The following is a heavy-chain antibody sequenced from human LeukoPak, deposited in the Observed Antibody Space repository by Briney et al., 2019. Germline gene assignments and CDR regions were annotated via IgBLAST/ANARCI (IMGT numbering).Heavy chain of an antibody. V-gene: IGHV3-30*03. Sequence: GGSLRLSCAASGFTFSSYGMHWVRQAPGKGLEWVAVISYDGSNKYYADSVKGRFTISRDDSKNTLYLQMNSLRAEDTAMYYCARGLPPVMKYYFDYWGQGTLVTVSS. D-gene: IGHD4-11*01. CDR3: ARGLPPVMKYYFDY. CDR1: GFTFSSYG. CDR2: ISYDGSNK. J-gene: IGHJ4*02.